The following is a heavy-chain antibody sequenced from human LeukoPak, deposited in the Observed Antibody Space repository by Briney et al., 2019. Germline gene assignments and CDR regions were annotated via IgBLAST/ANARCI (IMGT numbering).Heavy chain of an antibody. V-gene: IGHV3-48*03. CDR1: AFTFSSYE. CDR3: AELGITMIGSV. Sequence: GGSLRLSCAASAFTFSSYEMNWVRQAPGKGLEWPSYISSSGSTIYYADSVKGRFTISRDNAKNSLYLQMNSLRAEDTAVYYCAELGITMIGSVWGKGTTVTISS. CDR2: ISSSGSTI. D-gene: IGHD3-10*02. J-gene: IGHJ6*04.